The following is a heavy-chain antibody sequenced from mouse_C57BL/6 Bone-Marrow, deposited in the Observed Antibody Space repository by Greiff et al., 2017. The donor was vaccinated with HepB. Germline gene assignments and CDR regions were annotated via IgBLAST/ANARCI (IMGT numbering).Heavy chain of an antibody. V-gene: IGHV1-53*01. Sequence: VQLQQPGTELVKPGASVKLSCKASGYTFTSYWILWVKQRPGQGLEWIGNINPRNGGTDYSEKFKSKATLTVDKSSSTAYMQLSSLSSEESAAYYCARGWLPYAMDYWGQGTSVTVSA. CDR3: ARGWLPYAMDY. D-gene: IGHD2-3*01. J-gene: IGHJ4*01. CDR1: GYTFTSYW. CDR2: INPRNGGT.